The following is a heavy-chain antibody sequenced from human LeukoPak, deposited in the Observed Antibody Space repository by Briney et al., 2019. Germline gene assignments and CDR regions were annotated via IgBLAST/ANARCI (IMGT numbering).Heavy chain of an antibody. CDR1: GYTFTSYG. CDR3: ATTARYNWNYRY. Sequence: ASVKVSCKASGYTFTSYGISWVRQAPGQGLEWMGWISAYNGNTNYAQKLQGRVTMTTDTSTSTAYMELSRLRSDDTAVYYCATTARYNWNYRYWGQGTLVTVSS. J-gene: IGHJ4*02. CDR2: ISAYNGNT. D-gene: IGHD1-7*01. V-gene: IGHV1-18*01.